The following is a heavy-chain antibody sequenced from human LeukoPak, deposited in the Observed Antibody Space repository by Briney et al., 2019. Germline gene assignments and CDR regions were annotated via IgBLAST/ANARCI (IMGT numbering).Heavy chain of an antibody. CDR2: ISSSSSTI. Sequence: GGSLRLSCAASGFTFSSYSMNWVRQAPGKGLEWVSYISSSSSTIYYADSVKGRFTISRDNAKNSLYLQMNSLRAEDTAVYYCARDFFYGDYSLDYWGQGTLVTVSS. CDR1: GFTFSSYS. J-gene: IGHJ4*02. CDR3: ARDFFYGDYSLDY. V-gene: IGHV3-48*04. D-gene: IGHD4-17*01.